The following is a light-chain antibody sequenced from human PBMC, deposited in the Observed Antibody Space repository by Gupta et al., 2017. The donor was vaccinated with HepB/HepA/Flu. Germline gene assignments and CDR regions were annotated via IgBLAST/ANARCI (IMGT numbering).Light chain of an antibody. V-gene: IGLV1-47*01. J-gene: IGLJ3*02. CDR3: AAWDDSLSGLV. CDR1: SSNIGSNY. CDR2: RNN. Sequence: QSVLPQPPSASGTPGQRVTISCSGSSSNIGSNYVYWYQQLPGTAPKVLIYRNNQRPSGVPDRFSGSKSGTSASLAISGLRSEDEADYYCAAWDDSLSGLVFGGGTKLTVL.